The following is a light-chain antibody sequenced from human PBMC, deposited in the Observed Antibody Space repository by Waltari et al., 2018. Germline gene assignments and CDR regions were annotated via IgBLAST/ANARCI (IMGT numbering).Light chain of an antibody. J-gene: IGLJ3*02. V-gene: IGLV1-40*01. CDR1: SSNIGAGYD. Sequence: QSVLTQPPSVSGAPGQRVTISCTGSSSNIGAGYDVHWYQQLPGTAPKPLIYRNNNRPSGVPDLFSGSKSGTSASLAITGLQAEDEADYYCQSYDSSLSASVFGGGTKLTVL. CDR3: QSYDSSLSASV. CDR2: RNN.